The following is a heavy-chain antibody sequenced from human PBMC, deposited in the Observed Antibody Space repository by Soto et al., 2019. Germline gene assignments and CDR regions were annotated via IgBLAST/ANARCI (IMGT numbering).Heavy chain of an antibody. J-gene: IGHJ6*02. Sequence: QVQLVQSGAEVKKPGSSVKVSCKASGGTFSSYTISWVRQAPGQGLEWMGRIIPILGIANYAQKFQGRVTITADKSTSTAYMELSSLRSEDTAVYYCARDCGSGGSCPNYGMDVWGQGTTVTVSS. D-gene: IGHD2-15*01. V-gene: IGHV1-69*08. CDR2: IIPILGIA. CDR1: GGTFSSYT. CDR3: ARDCGSGGSCPNYGMDV.